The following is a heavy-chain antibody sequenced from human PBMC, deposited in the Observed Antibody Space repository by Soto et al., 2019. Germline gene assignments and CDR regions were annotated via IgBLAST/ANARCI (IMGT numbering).Heavy chain of an antibody. D-gene: IGHD3-9*01. CDR3: ARETIRSFDI. Sequence: EAQLVESGGGLVQPGGSLRLSCTASGFTFSGYWMHWVRQAPGKGLVWVSHSNSDGSSTSYADSLKGRFTISRDNAKNTLDLQMNSLRVEDTAVYYCARETIRSFDIWGQGTMVTVSS. CDR2: SNSDGSST. V-gene: IGHV3-74*01. J-gene: IGHJ3*02. CDR1: GFTFSGYW.